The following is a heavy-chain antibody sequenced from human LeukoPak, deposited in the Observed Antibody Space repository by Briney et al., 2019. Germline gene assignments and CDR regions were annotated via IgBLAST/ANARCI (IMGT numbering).Heavy chain of an antibody. CDR3: ARGGVVTGTKYALEY. D-gene: IGHD1-7*01. CDR1: GLIFSYYA. CDR2: ISYDGTDE. J-gene: IGHJ4*02. Sequence: GGSLRLSCKAPGLIFSYYAMHWVRQAPGKGLEWVAIISYDGTDENFADSVEGRFTISRDNSMNTLYLQMNSLRHEDTAVYFCARGGVVTGTKYALEYWGQGTLVTVSS. V-gene: IGHV3-30*01.